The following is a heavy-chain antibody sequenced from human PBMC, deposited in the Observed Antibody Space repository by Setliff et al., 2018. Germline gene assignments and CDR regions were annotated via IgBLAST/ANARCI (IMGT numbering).Heavy chain of an antibody. CDR2: IYYSGST. V-gene: IGHV4-59*08. Sequence: PSETLSLTCTVSGGSISSYYWGWIRQPPGKGLEWIGYIYYSGSTNYNPSLKSRVTISVDTSKNQFSLKLSSVTAADTAVYYCARHRRGSSWQDYYYYYYMDVWGKGTTVTVSS. D-gene: IGHD6-13*01. CDR3: ARHRRGSSWQDYYYYYYMDV. CDR1: GGSISSYY. J-gene: IGHJ6*03.